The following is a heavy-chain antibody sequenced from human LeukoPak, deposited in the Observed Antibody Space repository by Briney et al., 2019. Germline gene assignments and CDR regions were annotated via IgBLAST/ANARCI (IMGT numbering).Heavy chain of an antibody. D-gene: IGHD2-15*01. CDR2: ISYDGSNK. CDR1: GFTFSSYA. CDR3: ARAPEVVAATWDY. J-gene: IGHJ4*02. Sequence: GSLRLSCAASGFTFSSYAMHWVRQAPGKGLEWVAVISYDGSNKYYADSVKGRFTISRDNSKNTLYLQMNSLRAEDTAVCYCARAPEVVAATWDYWGQGTLVTVSS. V-gene: IGHV3-30*04.